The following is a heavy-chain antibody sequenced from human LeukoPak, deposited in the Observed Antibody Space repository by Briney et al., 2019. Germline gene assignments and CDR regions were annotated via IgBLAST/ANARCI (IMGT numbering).Heavy chain of an antibody. CDR2: INPNSGAT. Sequence: ASVRVSCKSSGYTFTDYYIHWVRHAPGQGLGWMGWINPNSGATTYAQMFQGRVTMTRDTSISTAYMELSRLRSDDTAVYYCARDTGSWNGYVDYSGQGTLVSVSS. CDR1: GYTFTDYY. CDR3: ARDTGSWNGYVDY. J-gene: IGHJ4*02. D-gene: IGHD3-3*01. V-gene: IGHV1-2*02.